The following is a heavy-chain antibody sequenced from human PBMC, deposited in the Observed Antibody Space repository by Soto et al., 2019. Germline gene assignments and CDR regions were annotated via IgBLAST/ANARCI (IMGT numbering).Heavy chain of an antibody. D-gene: IGHD2-2*01. V-gene: IGHV1-18*01. CDR2: ISAYNGNT. CDR1: GYTFTSYG. J-gene: IGHJ3*02. Sequence: GASVKVSCTASGYTFTSYGISWVRQAPGQGLEWMGWISAYNGNTNYAQKLQGRVTMTTDTSTSTAYMELRSLRSDDTAVYYCARTGGDIVVVPAASYAFDIWGQGTMVTVSS. CDR3: ARTGGDIVVVPAASYAFDI.